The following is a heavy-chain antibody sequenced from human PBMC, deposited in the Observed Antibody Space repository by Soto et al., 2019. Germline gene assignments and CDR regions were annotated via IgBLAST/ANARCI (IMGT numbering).Heavy chain of an antibody. CDR2: ISGYNGNT. V-gene: IGHV1-18*04. Sequence: QVQLVQSGAEVKKPGAPVKVSCKASGYTFTIYGISWVRQAPGPGLEWMGWISGYNGNTDYAQNLQERVTLTTDASTSSVYMELRSLRSDDTAVYYWARVDYYDSSGYYGYWGQGTLITVSS. CDR1: GYTFTIYG. J-gene: IGHJ4*02. CDR3: ARVDYYDSSGYYGY. D-gene: IGHD3-22*01.